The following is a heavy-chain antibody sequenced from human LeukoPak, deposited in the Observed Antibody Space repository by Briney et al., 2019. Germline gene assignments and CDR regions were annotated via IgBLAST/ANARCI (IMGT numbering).Heavy chain of an antibody. Sequence: PGGSLRLSCAASGFTFSNAWMSWVRQAPGKGLEWVSVIYSGGSRYYADSVKGRFTISRDNSKNTLSLQMNSLRAEDTAVYYCARGKLQAAAGRPWFDPWGQGTLVTVSS. CDR3: ARGKLQAAAGRPWFDP. CDR1: GFTFSNAW. D-gene: IGHD6-13*01. V-gene: IGHV3-66*01. J-gene: IGHJ5*02. CDR2: IYSGGSR.